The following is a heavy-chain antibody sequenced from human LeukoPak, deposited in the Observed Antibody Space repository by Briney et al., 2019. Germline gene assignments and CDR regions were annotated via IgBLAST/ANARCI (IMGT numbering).Heavy chain of an antibody. CDR1: GGTFSSYA. Sequence: ASVKVSCKASGGTFSSYAISWVRQAPGQRLEWMGWINAGNGNTRYSQRFQGRVTITRDTSASTAYMELSSLTSEDTAVYYCARDRLPAAIGYGMDVWGQGTTVTVSS. V-gene: IGHV1-3*01. D-gene: IGHD2-2*02. CDR3: ARDRLPAAIGYGMDV. CDR2: INAGNGNT. J-gene: IGHJ6*02.